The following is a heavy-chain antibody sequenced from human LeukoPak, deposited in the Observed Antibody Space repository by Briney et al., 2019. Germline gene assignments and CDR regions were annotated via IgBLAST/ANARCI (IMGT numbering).Heavy chain of an antibody. J-gene: IGHJ4*02. Sequence: ASVKVSCKASGYTFTSYGISWVRQAPGQGLEWMGWISAYKGNTNYAQKFQGRVTITADESTSTAYMELSSLRSEDTAVYYCARDPRSDYDSSGYYGDYWGQGTLVTVSS. CDR2: ISAYKGNT. CDR3: ARDPRSDYDSSGYYGDY. D-gene: IGHD3-22*01. V-gene: IGHV1-18*01. CDR1: GYTFTSYG.